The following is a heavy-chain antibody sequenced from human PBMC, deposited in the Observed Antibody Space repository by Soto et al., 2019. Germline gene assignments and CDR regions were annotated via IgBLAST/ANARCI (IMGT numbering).Heavy chain of an antibody. D-gene: IGHD5-12*01. V-gene: IGHV4-59*13. CDR1: GGTLKNFY. J-gene: IGHJ4*02. CDR2: IYNSGST. Sequence: PSETPSPTSTGSGGTLKNFYWGWVRQPPGKGLEWIGYIYNSGSTNYNPSLKSRVTISLDTSKNQFSLKLSSVTAADTAVYDCARYGDGYTVLDFWGKGTL. CDR3: ARYGDGYTVLDF.